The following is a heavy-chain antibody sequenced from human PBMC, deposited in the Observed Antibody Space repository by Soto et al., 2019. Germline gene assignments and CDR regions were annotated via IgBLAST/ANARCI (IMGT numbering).Heavy chain of an antibody. J-gene: IGHJ4*02. V-gene: IGHV1-69*13. CDR2: IVPVFGRP. D-gene: IGHD3-22*01. CDR1: GGSFSNFG. Sequence: SVKVSCKASGGSFSNFGISWVRQAPGQGLEWMGGIVPVFGRPNYAQRFRGRLTITADESTSTGYMELISLRSDDTAVYYCAREGSGYNFWGQGTQVTVFS. CDR3: AREGSGYNF.